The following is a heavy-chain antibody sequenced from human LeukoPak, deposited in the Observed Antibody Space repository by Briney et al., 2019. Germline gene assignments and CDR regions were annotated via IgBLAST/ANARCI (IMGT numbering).Heavy chain of an antibody. Sequence: SETLSLTCTVSDGSISSDYWNWIRQPAGKGLEWIGRIYSSGSTNYNPSLKSRVTMSVDTSKNQFSLNLSSVTAADTALYYCARGSRNCSGGRCYSSWDYWGQGTLVTVSS. J-gene: IGHJ4*02. D-gene: IGHD2-15*01. CDR1: DGSISSDY. CDR3: ARGSRNCSGGRCYSSWDY. CDR2: IYSSGST. V-gene: IGHV4-4*07.